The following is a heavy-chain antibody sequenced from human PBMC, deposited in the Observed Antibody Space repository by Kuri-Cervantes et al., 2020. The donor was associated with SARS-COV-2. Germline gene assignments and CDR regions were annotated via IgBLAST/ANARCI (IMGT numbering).Heavy chain of an antibody. J-gene: IGHJ4*02. CDR2: IYYSGST. CDR3: ARVIAAAGREGY. D-gene: IGHD6-13*01. V-gene: IGHV4-39*01. Sequence: GSLRLSCAVSGYSISSSSYYWGWIRLPPGKGLEWIGSIYYSGSTYYNPSLKSRVTISVDTSKNQFSLKLSSVTAADTAVYYCARVIAAAGREGYWGQGTLVTVSS. CDR1: GYSISSSSYY.